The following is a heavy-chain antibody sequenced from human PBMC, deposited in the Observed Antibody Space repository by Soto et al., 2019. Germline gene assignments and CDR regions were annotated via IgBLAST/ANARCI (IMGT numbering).Heavy chain of an antibody. CDR3: ARDTDSSGWYGIVGAVFDY. J-gene: IGHJ4*02. CDR2: IKQDGSEK. Sequence: PGGSLRLSCAASGFTFSSYWMSWVRQAPGKGLEWVANIKQDGSEKYYVDSVKGRFTISRDNAKNSLYLQMNSLRAEDTAVYYCARDTDSSGWYGIVGAVFDYWGQGTLVTVSS. D-gene: IGHD6-19*01. V-gene: IGHV3-7*01. CDR1: GFTFSSYW.